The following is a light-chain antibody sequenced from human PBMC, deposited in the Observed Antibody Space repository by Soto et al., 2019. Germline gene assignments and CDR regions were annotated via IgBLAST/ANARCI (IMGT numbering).Light chain of an antibody. Sequence: EIVMTQSPATLSVSPGEGATLSCRASQSVSSNLSWYQQKPGQAPRLLMYGASTRASGVTARFSGSGSGTEFTLTISSLQSEDFAVYYCQHYDNWPPFTFGQGTKLEI. J-gene: IGKJ2*01. V-gene: IGKV3-15*01. CDR3: QHYDNWPPFT. CDR2: GAS. CDR1: QSVSSN.